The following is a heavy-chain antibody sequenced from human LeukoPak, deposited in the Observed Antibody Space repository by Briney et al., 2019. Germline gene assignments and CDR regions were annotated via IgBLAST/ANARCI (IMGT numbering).Heavy chain of an antibody. CDR1: GGSISSSSYY. CDR3: ASSLVRSPYFDY. J-gene: IGHJ4*02. Sequence: SETLSLTCTVSGGSISSSSYYWGWIRQPPGKGLEWIGSIYYSGSTYYNPSLKSRVTISVDTSKNQFSLKLSSVTAADTAVYYCASSLVRSPYFDYWGQGTLVTVSS. V-gene: IGHV4-39*07. CDR2: IYYSGST.